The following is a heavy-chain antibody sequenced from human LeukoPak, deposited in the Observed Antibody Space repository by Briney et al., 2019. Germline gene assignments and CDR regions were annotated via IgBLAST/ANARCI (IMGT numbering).Heavy chain of an antibody. J-gene: IGHJ4*02. CDR3: ARDTWNHIDY. V-gene: IGHV3-74*01. CDR1: GFTFSSHW. D-gene: IGHD1-14*01. CDR2: IHRDGSDT. Sequence: GGSLRLSCTASGFTFSSHWMHWVRQGPGKGLVWVSRIHRDGSDTDYADAVKGRFTISRDNAKNTLYLQMNSLRVEDTAVYYCARDTWNHIDYWGQGTLVTVS.